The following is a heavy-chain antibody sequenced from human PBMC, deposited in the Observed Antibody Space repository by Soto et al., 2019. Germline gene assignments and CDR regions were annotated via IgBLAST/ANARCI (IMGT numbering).Heavy chain of an antibody. CDR3: ARDLNRYFDWLLYNWFDP. D-gene: IGHD3-9*01. V-gene: IGHV1-69*04. CDR1: GGTFSSYT. CDR2: IIPILGIA. J-gene: IGHJ5*02. Sequence: ASVKVSCKASGGTFSSYTISWVRQAPGQGLEWMGRIIPILGIANYAQKFKGRVTITADKSTSTAYMELSSLRSEDTAVYYCARDLNRYFDWLLYNWFDPWGQGTLVTVSS.